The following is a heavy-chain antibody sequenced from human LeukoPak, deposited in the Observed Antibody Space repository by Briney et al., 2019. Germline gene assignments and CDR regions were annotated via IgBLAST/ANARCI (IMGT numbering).Heavy chain of an antibody. CDR1: GFTFTTYA. J-gene: IGHJ4*02. V-gene: IGHV3-23*01. CDR3: AKSHSVEQRGYFDY. Sequence: GGSLRLSCAASGFTFTTYAMSWVRQAPGKGLEWVATIANSGGSTYYAASVKGRFTISRDNSKNTLYLPMNSLRAEDMAVYYCAKSHSVEQRGYFDYWGQGTLVTVSS. CDR2: IANSGGST. D-gene: IGHD1/OR15-1a*01.